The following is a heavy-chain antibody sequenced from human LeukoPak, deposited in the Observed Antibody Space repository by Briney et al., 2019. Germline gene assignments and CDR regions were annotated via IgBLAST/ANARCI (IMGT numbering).Heavy chain of an antibody. CDR3: ARDRTGSGSYYNGLDYFDY. Sequence: GGSLRLSCAASGFTFSSYSMNWVRQAPGKGLEWVSGINWNGGSTGYADSVKGRFTISRDNAKNSLYLQMNSLRAEDTALYHCARDRTGSGSYYNGLDYFDYWGQGTLVTVSS. CDR1: GFTFSSYS. D-gene: IGHD3-10*01. V-gene: IGHV3-20*01. J-gene: IGHJ4*02. CDR2: INWNGGST.